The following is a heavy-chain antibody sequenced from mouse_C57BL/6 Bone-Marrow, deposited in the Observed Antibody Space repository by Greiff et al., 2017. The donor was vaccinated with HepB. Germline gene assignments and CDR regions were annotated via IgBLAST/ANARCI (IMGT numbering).Heavy chain of an antibody. CDR1: GFSFNTYA. Sequence: EVQLVESGGGLVQPKGSLKLSCAASGFSFNTYAMNWVRQAPGKGLEWVARIRSKSNNYATYYADSVKDRFTISRDDSESMLYLQMNNLKTEDTAMYYCVRTDYYGSSDDAMDYWGQGTSVTVSS. CDR2: IRSKSNNYAT. J-gene: IGHJ4*01. CDR3: VRTDYYGSSDDAMDY. V-gene: IGHV10-1*01. D-gene: IGHD1-1*01.